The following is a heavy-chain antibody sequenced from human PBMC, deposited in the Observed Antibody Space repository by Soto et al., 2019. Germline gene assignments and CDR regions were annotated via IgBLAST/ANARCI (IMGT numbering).Heavy chain of an antibody. CDR3: TTAPFSFITLPGTSFLIGMDV. CDR1: GFTLTEAS. V-gene: IGHV3-15*01. CDR2: IKSNADGGAT. D-gene: IGHD3-10*01. J-gene: IGHJ6*02. Sequence: GGSLTLSCAASGFTLTEASMSWVRQAPGKGLEWVGHIKSNADGGATDYAAPVKGRFTVSRDDSRNTLYLQLNSLKTEDTAVYYCTTAPFSFITLPGTSFLIGMDVWGQGTTVTVSS.